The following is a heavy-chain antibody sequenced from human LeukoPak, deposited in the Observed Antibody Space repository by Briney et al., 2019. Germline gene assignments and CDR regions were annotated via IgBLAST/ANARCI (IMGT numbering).Heavy chain of an antibody. CDR1: GYTFTGYY. J-gene: IGHJ3*02. V-gene: IGHV1-2*02. D-gene: IGHD3-22*01. CDR3: ARAHYYYDSSGYSEFDAFDI. Sequence: ASVKVSCKASGYTFTGYYMHWVRQALGQGLEWMGWINPNSGGTNYAQKFQGRVTMTRDTSISTAYMELSRLRSDDTAVYYCARAHYYYDSSGYSEFDAFDIWGQGTMVTVSS. CDR2: INPNSGGT.